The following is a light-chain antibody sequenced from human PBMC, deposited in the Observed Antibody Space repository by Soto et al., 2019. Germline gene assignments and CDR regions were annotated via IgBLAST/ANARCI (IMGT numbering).Light chain of an antibody. V-gene: IGKV3-15*01. J-gene: IGKJ1*01. Sequence: EIVMTQSPATLSVSPGERATLSCRASQSVSSNLAWYQQKPGQAPRLLIYGASTRATGIPARFSGSGSGTEFTLTIRSLQSEDFAVYYCQQYNNWPLTVGQGTKVDI. CDR2: GAS. CDR3: QQYNNWPLT. CDR1: QSVSSN.